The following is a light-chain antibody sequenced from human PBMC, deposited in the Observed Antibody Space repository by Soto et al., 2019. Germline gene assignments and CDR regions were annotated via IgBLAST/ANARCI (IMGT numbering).Light chain of an antibody. CDR1: QSVLYSSNNKNY. J-gene: IGKJ2*01. CDR3: QQYYSTPRT. CDR2: WAS. Sequence: DIVMTQPPDSLAVSLGERATINCKSSQSVLYSSNNKNYLAWYQQKPGQPPKLLIYWASTRESGVPDRFSGSGSGTDFTLTINSLQAEDVAVYYCQQYYSTPRTFGQGTKLEIK. V-gene: IGKV4-1*01.